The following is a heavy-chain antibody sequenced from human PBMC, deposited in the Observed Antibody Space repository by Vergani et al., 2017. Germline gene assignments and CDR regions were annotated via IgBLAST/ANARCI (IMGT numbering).Heavy chain of an antibody. CDR1: GFTFSSDA. D-gene: IGHD3-22*01. CDR3: AKQQNYYDSSGYYYY. V-gene: IGHV3-23*01. J-gene: IGHJ4*02. Sequence: EVQLLESGGGLVQPGGSLRLSCAASGFTFSSDAMSWVRQAPGKGLEWVSAISGSGGSTYYADSGKGRFTISRDKSTNTLYLQMNSLRAEDTAVYYCAKQQNYYDSSGYYYYWGQGTLVTVSS. CDR2: ISGSGGST.